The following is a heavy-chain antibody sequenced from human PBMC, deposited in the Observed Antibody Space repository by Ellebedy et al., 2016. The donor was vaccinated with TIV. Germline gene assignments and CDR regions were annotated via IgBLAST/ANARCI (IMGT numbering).Heavy chain of an antibody. CDR2: ISSTSAYI. J-gene: IGHJ4*02. CDR1: GFPFSSFT. CDR3: VRGASGSSVAGLNS. Sequence: PGGSLRLSCTTSGFPFSSFTMHWVRQAPGRGLEWVSSISSTSAYIHYADSLKGRSTISRDNAENSLHLHLNSLTVEDTAVYYCVRGASGSSVAGLNSWGQGTLVTVSS. D-gene: IGHD6-19*01. V-gene: IGHV3-21*01.